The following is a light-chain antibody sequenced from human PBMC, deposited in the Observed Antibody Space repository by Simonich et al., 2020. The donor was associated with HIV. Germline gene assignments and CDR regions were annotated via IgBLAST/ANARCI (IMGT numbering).Light chain of an antibody. Sequence: EIVMTQSPATLSVSPGERATLSCRASQSVSSNLAWYQQKPGQAPRLLIYGASTRATVIAARLSGSGSGTEFTLTISSLQSEDFAVYYCQQYNKWPPWTFGQGTKVEI. J-gene: IGKJ1*01. CDR3: QQYNKWPPWT. CDR1: QSVSSN. CDR2: GAS. V-gene: IGKV3-15*01.